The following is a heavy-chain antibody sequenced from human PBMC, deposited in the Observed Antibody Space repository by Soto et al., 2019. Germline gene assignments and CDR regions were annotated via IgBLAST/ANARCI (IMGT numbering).Heavy chain of an antibody. D-gene: IGHD6-13*01. CDR1: GFTFDDYA. CDR2: ISWNSGSI. CDR3: AKDMAAAGTRLLDY. Sequence: GGSLRLSCAASGFTFDDYAMHWVRQAPGKGLEWVSGISWNSGSIGYADSVKGRFTISRDNAKNSLYLQMNSLRAEDTALYYCAKDMAAAGTRLLDYWGQGTLVTVSS. J-gene: IGHJ4*02. V-gene: IGHV3-9*01.